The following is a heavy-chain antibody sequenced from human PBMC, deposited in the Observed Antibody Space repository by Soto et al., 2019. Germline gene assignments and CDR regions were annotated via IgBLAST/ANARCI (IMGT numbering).Heavy chain of an antibody. V-gene: IGHV4-59*08. J-gene: IGHJ4*02. CDR3: ARHSSVGSSGYYSPFAY. CDR2: IYYSGST. CDR1: VGSISSYY. D-gene: IGHD3-22*01. Sequence: SLSLTCTVPVGSISSYYWSWIRQPPGKGLEWIGYIYYSGSTNYNPSLKSRVTISVDTSKNQFSLKLSSVTAADTAVYYCARHSSVGSSGYYSPFAYWGQGALVTVSS.